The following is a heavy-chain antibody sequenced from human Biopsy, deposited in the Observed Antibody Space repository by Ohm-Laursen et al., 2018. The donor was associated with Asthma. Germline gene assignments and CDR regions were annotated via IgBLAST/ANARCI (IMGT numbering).Heavy chain of an antibody. V-gene: IGHV4-39*01. CDR1: GGYMRSGNYY. CDR3: VRGSSSWHHGPFHYYYGLDV. Sequence: SDPLSLTCGLSSGSGGYMRSGNYYWGWIRQPPGKWLVWIGGIYYRGTTYYNPSLESRVTVSANTSKNQFSLKLTSVTAADTAVYYCVRGSSSWHHGPFHYYYGLDVWGQGTTATVSS. CDR2: IYYRGTT. D-gene: IGHD6-13*01. J-gene: IGHJ6*02.